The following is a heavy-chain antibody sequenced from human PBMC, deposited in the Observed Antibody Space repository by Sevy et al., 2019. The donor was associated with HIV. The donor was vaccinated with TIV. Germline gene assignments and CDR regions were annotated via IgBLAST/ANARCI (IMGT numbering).Heavy chain of an antibody. CDR2: ISAYNGNT. CDR3: ARDDFWSGYYSNYYYYGMDV. D-gene: IGHD3-3*01. J-gene: IGHJ6*02. V-gene: IGHV1-18*04. Sequence: ASVKVSCKASGYTFTSYGISWVRQAPGQGLEWMGWISAYNGNTNYAQKLQGRVTMTTDTSTSTAYMELRSLRSDDTAVYYCARDDFWSGYYSNYYYYGMDVWGQGTTVTVSS. CDR1: GYTFTSYG.